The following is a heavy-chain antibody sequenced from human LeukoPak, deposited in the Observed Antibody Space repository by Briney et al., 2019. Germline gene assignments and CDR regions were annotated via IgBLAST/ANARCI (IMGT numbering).Heavy chain of an antibody. V-gene: IGHV1-69*01. D-gene: IGHD3-9*01. J-gene: IGHJ1*01. CDR3: ARPENYGILTGYYGAEYFQH. Sequence: SVKVSCKASGGTFSSYAISWVRQAPGQGLEWMGGIIPIFGTANYAQKFQGRVTITADESTSTAYMELSSLRSEDTAVYYCARPENYGILTGYYGAEYFQHWGQGTLVTVSS. CDR2: IIPIFGTA. CDR1: GGTFSSYA.